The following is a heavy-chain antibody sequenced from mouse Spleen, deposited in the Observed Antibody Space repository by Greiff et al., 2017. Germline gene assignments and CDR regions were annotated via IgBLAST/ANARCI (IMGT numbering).Heavy chain of an antibody. D-gene: IGHD1-1*01. CDR1: GYAFTNYL. CDR2: INPGSGGT. J-gene: IGHJ4*01. Sequence: VQLQQSGAELVRPGTSVKVSCKASGYAFTNYLIEWVKQRPGQGLEWIGVINPGSGGTNYNEKFKGKAILTVDKSSSTAYMQLSSLTSEDSAVYYCARRGYGSSYAMDYWGQGTSVTVSS. CDR3: ARRGYGSSYAMDY. V-gene: IGHV1-54*01.